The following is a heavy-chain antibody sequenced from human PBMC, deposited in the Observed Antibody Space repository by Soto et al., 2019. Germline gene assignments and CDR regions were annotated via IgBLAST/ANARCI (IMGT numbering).Heavy chain of an antibody. D-gene: IGHD3-3*01. CDR3: ARPRFLEWSPTRPYNWFDP. J-gene: IGHJ5*02. CDR2: ISAYNGNT. Sequence: GASVKVSCKASGYTFTSYGISWVRQAPGQGLEWMGWISAYNGNTNYAQKLQGRVTMTTDTSTSTAYMELRSLRADDTAGYYCARPRFLEWSPTRPYNWFDPWGQGTLVTVSS. V-gene: IGHV1-18*01. CDR1: GYTFTSYG.